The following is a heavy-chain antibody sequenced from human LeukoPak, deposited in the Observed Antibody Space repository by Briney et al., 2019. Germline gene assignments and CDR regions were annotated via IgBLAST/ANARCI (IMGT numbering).Heavy chain of an antibody. D-gene: IGHD1-7*01. Sequence: QPGGSLRLSCAASGFTFSNYWMSWVRQAPGKGLEWVANINQDGSEKSYVDSVEGRFTISRDNAKNSLYLQMNSLTAEDTAVYYCARLITGTTNYFDSWGQGTLVTVSS. CDR2: INQDGSEK. CDR1: GFTFSNYW. V-gene: IGHV3-7*05. J-gene: IGHJ4*02. CDR3: ARLITGTTNYFDS.